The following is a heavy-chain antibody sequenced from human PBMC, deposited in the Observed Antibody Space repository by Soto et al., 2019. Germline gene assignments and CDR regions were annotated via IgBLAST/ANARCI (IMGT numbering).Heavy chain of an antibody. CDR2: INHSGST. V-gene: IGHV4-34*01. Sequence: QVQLQQWGAGLLKPSETLSLTCAVSGGSFTSYYWSWIRQSPGKGLEWIGEINHSGSTNYNPSLKSRVTISVDTSKTQFSLELSSVTAADTAVYYCAREVVAGTNWFDPWGQGPLVTVSS. D-gene: IGHD2-15*01. J-gene: IGHJ5*02. CDR3: AREVVAGTNWFDP. CDR1: GGSFTSYY.